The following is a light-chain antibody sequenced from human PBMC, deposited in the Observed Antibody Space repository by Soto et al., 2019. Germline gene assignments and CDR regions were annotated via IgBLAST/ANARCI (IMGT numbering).Light chain of an antibody. CDR1: SGDVGYYNL. CDR3: CSYTGSSAI. Sequence: QSALTQPASVSGSPGQSITISCTGTSGDVGYYNLVSWYQQYPGKAPKLMIYEGRKRPSGVSNRFSGSKSGNTASLTISGLQAEDEADYYCCSYTGSSAIFGGGTQLTVL. CDR2: EGR. J-gene: IGLJ2*01. V-gene: IGLV2-23*01.